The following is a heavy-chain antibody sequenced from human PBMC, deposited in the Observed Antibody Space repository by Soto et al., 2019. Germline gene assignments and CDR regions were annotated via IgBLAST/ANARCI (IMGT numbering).Heavy chain of an antibody. V-gene: IGHV3-30*03. CDR2: ISYDGSNK. J-gene: IGHJ4*02. CDR1: GFSFSDYG. CDR3: AGKVEAATRLEPFDH. D-gene: IGHD2-15*01. Sequence: TGXSLRLSCAASGFSFSDYGMHWFRQAPGKGLEWVAVISYDGSNKYYADSVKGRFTISRDNSKNTLYLQMNSLRAEDTAVYYCAGKVEAATRLEPFDHWGQGTLVTVSS.